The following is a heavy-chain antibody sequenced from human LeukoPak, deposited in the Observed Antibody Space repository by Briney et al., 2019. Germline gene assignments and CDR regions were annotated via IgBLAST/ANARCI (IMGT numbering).Heavy chain of an antibody. J-gene: IGHJ6*02. CDR2: ISYDGNNR. Sequence: GRSLRLSCAASGFSFVKSGMHWVRQAPGKGLEWVALISYDGNNRHYADSVKGRFTISRDDSKSTMYPQIDSLRPEDTAVYYCAKDNEICASSSCYSGYYAMDVWGQGTTVIVSS. D-gene: IGHD2-2*01. CDR1: GFSFVKSG. CDR3: AKDNEICASSSCYSGYYAMDV. V-gene: IGHV3-30*18.